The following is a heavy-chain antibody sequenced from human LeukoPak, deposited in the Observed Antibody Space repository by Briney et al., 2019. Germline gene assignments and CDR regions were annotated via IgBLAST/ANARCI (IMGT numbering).Heavy chain of an antibody. D-gene: IGHD6-19*01. CDR3: AKRAEAVAGYYGMDV. CDR2: ISYDGTNK. J-gene: IGHJ6*02. CDR1: GSTFSNYG. Sequence: GGSLRLSCAASGSTFSNYGIHWVRQAPGKGLEWVSFISYDGTNKYYADSVKGRFTISRDNSKNTLYLQMNSLRAEDTAVYYCAKRAEAVAGYYGMDVWGQGTTVTVSS. V-gene: IGHV3-30*18.